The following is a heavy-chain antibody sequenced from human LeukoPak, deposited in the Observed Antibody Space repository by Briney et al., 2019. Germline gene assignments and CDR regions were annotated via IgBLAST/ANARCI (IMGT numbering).Heavy chain of an antibody. D-gene: IGHD3-16*02. CDR3: ARGALWDYVWGSYRYSFDY. CDR2: INHSGST. Sequence: SETLSLTCAVYGGSFSGYYWSWIRQPPGKRLEWIGEINHSGSTNYNPSLKSRVTISVDTSKNQFSLKLSSVTAADTAVYYCARGALWDYVWGSYRYSFDYWGQGTLVTVSS. J-gene: IGHJ4*02. CDR1: GGSFSGYY. V-gene: IGHV4-34*01.